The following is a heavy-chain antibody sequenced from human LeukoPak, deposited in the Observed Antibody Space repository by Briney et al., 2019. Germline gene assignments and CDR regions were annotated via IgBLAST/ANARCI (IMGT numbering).Heavy chain of an antibody. D-gene: IGHD6-13*01. CDR3: ARDRWRGSSWYAKAFDI. CDR1: GYTFTSYG. CDR2: ISAYNGNT. J-gene: IGHJ3*02. V-gene: IGHV1-18*01. Sequence: ASVKVSCKASGYTFTSYGISWVRQAPGQGLEWMGWISAYNGNTNYAQKLQGRCTMTTDTSTSTAYMELRSLRSDDTAVYYCARDRWRGSSWYAKAFDIWGQGTMVTVSS.